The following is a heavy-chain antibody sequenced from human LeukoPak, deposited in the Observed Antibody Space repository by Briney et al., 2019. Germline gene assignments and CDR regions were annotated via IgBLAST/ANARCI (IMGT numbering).Heavy chain of an antibody. CDR2: IIPIFGTA. D-gene: IGHD3-22*01. CDR3: ARVDDSSGYYFDY. J-gene: IGHJ4*02. Sequence: SVKVSCKASGGTFSSYAISWVRRAPGQGLEWMGGIIPIFGTANYAQKFQGRVTITADESTSTAYMELSSLRSEDTAVYYCARVDDSSGYYFDYWGQGTLVTVSS. CDR1: GGTFSSYA. V-gene: IGHV1-69*13.